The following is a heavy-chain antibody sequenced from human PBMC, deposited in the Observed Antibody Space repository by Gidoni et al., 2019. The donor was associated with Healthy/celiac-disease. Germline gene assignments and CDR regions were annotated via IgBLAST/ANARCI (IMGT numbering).Heavy chain of an antibody. D-gene: IGHD3-3*01. CDR3: ARKTPSLGYFDY. CDR1: GFTFSSSA. Sequence: EVQLLESGGGLVQPGGSLRLSCAASGFTFSSSAMSWVRQEPGKGLGWVSAISGSGGRTYYADSVKGRFTISRDNSKNTLYLQMNSLRAEDTAVYYCARKTPSLGYFDYWGQGTLVTVSS. J-gene: IGHJ4*02. CDR2: ISGSGGRT. V-gene: IGHV3-23*01.